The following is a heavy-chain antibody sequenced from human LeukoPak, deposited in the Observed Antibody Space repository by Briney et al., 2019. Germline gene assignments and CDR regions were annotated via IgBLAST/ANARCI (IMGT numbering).Heavy chain of an antibody. CDR3: ANRGTSYYYDSSGYYYAPFGY. Sequence: GGSLRLSCAASGFTFSSYAMSWVRQAPGKGLEWVSAISGSGGSTYYADSVKGRFTISRDNSKNTLYLQMNSLRAEDTAVYYCANRGTSYYYDSSGYYYAPFGYWGQGTLVTVSS. CDR2: ISGSGGST. CDR1: GFTFSSYA. D-gene: IGHD3-22*01. J-gene: IGHJ4*02. V-gene: IGHV3-23*01.